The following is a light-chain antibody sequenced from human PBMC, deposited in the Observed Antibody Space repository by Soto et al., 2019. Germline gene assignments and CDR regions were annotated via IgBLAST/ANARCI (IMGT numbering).Light chain of an antibody. CDR1: QSVGSD. CDR2: DIF. V-gene: IGKV3-11*01. CDR3: QHRSNWPLT. Sequence: EIVMTQSPATLSVSPGERATLSCRASQSVGSDLAWYQQKPGQAPRLVIYDIFTRATGIPARFSGSGSGTDFTLTISSLEPEDFAVYYCQHRSNWPLTFGGGTKVDIK. J-gene: IGKJ4*01.